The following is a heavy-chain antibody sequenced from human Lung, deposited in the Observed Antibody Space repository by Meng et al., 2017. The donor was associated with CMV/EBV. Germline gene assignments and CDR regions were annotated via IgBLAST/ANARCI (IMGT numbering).Heavy chain of an antibody. D-gene: IGHD3-3*01. Sequence: GSLRLXXAVYGGSFSGYYWSWIRQPPGKGLEWIGEINHSGSTNYNPSLKSRVTISVDTSKNQFSLKLSSVTAADTAVYYCARTTYDFWSGIYYYYYYGMDVWGQGXTVTVFS. V-gene: IGHV4-34*01. CDR2: INHSGST. CDR1: GGSFSGYY. CDR3: ARTTYDFWSGIYYYYYYGMDV. J-gene: IGHJ6*02.